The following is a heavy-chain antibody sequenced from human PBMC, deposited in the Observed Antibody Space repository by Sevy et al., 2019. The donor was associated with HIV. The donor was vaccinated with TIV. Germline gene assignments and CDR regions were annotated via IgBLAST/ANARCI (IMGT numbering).Heavy chain of an antibody. CDR2: IWYDGSNK. V-gene: IGHV3-33*01. D-gene: IGHD2-2*01. CDR1: GFTFSSYG. Sequence: GGSLRLSCAASGFTFSSYGMHWVRQAPGKGLEWVAVIWYDGSNKYYADSVKGRFTISRDNSKNTLYLQMNSLRAEDTAVYYCARGKSARRYCSSTSCYYYYYGMDVWGQGTTVTVSS. CDR3: ARGKSARRYCSSTSCYYYYYGMDV. J-gene: IGHJ6*02.